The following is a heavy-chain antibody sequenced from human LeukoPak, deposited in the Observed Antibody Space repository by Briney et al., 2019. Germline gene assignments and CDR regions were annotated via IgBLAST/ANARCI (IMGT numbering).Heavy chain of an antibody. Sequence: AGGSLRLSCAASGFTFSSYGMHWVRQVPGQGLEWMGWINPNSGGTNYAQKFQGRVTMTRDTSISTAYMELSRLRSDDTAVYYCARNLEWLNAFDIWGQGTMVTVSS. V-gene: IGHV1-2*02. CDR1: GFTFSSYG. CDR3: ARNLEWLNAFDI. J-gene: IGHJ3*02. CDR2: INPNSGGT. D-gene: IGHD3-3*01.